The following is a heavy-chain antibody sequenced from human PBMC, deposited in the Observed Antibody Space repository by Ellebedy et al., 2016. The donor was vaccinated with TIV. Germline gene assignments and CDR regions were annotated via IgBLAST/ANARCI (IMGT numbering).Heavy chain of an antibody. CDR3: ARGSAGTFDY. Sequence: GGSLRLSXAASGFTLSDHYMSWIRQAPGKGLEWVSYIGSSGGSIYYADSVKGRFTISRDTAKNSLYLQMNSLRVEDTAVYYCARGSAGTFDYWGQGTLVTVSS. V-gene: IGHV3-11*01. D-gene: IGHD1-1*01. J-gene: IGHJ4*02. CDR2: IGSSGGSI. CDR1: GFTLSDHY.